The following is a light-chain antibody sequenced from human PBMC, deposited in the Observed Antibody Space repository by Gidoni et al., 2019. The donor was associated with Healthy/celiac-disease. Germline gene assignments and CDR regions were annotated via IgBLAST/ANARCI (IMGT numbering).Light chain of an antibody. Sequence: SYVLTPPPPVSVAPGKPARITCGGNNIGSKSVHWYQQKPGQAPVLVVYDDSDRTSGIPERFSGSNSGNTATLTISRVEAGDEADYYCQVWDSSSDHPVFYVFGTGTKVTVL. V-gene: IGLV3-21*03. CDR2: DDS. CDR3: QVWDSSSDHPVFYV. CDR1: NIGSKS. J-gene: IGLJ1*01.